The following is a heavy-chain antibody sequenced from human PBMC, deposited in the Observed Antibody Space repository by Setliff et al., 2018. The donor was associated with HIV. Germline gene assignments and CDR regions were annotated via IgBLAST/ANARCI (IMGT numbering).Heavy chain of an antibody. CDR3: ARGRMGYYGSGSYLP. V-gene: IGHV4-34*01. J-gene: IGHJ5*02. D-gene: IGHD3-10*01. CDR1: GGSFSGYY. Sequence: ETLSLTCAVYGGSFSGYYWSWVRQPPGKGLEWIGEINHSGSTNSNPSLKSRVTISADTSKNQFSLKLTSVTAADTAVYYCARGRMGYYGSGSYLPWGQGMLVTVSS. CDR2: INHSGST.